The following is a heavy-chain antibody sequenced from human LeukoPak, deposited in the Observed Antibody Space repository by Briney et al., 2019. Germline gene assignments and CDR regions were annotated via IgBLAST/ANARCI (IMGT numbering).Heavy chain of an antibody. Sequence: GGSLRLSCAGSGFTLNRYWTSWVRQAPGKGLEWVSSISSSSSYIYYADSVKGRFTISRDNAKNSLYLQMNSLRAEDTAVYYCARDGVMGPWGQGTLVTVSS. CDR1: GFTLNRYW. CDR2: ISSSSSYI. J-gene: IGHJ5*02. D-gene: IGHD2-8*01. V-gene: IGHV3-21*01. CDR3: ARDGVMGP.